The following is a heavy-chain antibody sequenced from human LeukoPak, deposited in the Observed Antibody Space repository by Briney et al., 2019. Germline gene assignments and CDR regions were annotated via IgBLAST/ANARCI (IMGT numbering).Heavy chain of an antibody. J-gene: IGHJ4*02. D-gene: IGHD6-13*01. Sequence: GGSLRLSCAASGFTFSSYAMHWVRQAPGKGLEWVAVISYDGSNKYYADSVKGRFTISRDNSKNTLYLQMNSLRAEDTAVYYCARPTSSSSWSPSLYWGQGTLVTVSS. CDR2: ISYDGSNK. CDR1: GFTFSSYA. CDR3: ARPTSSSSWSPSLY. V-gene: IGHV3-30*04.